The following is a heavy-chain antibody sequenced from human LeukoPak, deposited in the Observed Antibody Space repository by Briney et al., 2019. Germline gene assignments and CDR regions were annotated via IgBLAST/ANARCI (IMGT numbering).Heavy chain of an antibody. CDR3: AVKIQLWSYFEY. D-gene: IGHD5-18*01. Sequence: PSQTLSLTCAVSGYSISRGFYWGWIRQPPGKGLEWIGTIYRSGTTYYNPSLKSRVTISVDTSKNQFSLKLSSVTAADTAVYYCAVKIQLWSYFEYWGQGTLVTV. CDR1: GYSISRGFY. CDR2: IYRSGTT. V-gene: IGHV4-38-2*01. J-gene: IGHJ4*02.